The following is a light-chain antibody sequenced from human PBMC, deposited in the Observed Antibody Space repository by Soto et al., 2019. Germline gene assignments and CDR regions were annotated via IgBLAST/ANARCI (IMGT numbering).Light chain of an antibody. V-gene: IGKV3D-15*01. CDR3: QQYNNWPFT. J-gene: IGKJ3*01. CDR2: GAS. CDR1: QSVSSN. Sequence: EIVMTQSAATLSVSPGERATLSCRASQSVSSNLAWYQQKPGQAPRLLIYGASNRATGIPARFSGSGSGTEFTLTISSLQSEDFAVYYCQQYNNWPFTFGAGTKVDIK.